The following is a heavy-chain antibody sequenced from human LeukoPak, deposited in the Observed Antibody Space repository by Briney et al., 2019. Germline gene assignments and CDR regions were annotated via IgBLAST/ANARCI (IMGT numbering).Heavy chain of an antibody. CDR2: ISSSVSTI. CDR3: ARDYSGYHKTYYYYYYYMDV. V-gene: IGHV3-11*01. Sequence: PGGSLRLSCAASGFTLSDYYMSWIRQAPGKGLEWVSYISSSVSTIYYADSVKGRFTITRDNAKNSLYLQMNSLRAEDTAVYYCARDYSGYHKTYYYYYYYMDVWGKGTTVTVSS. J-gene: IGHJ6*03. D-gene: IGHD5-12*01. CDR1: GFTLSDYY.